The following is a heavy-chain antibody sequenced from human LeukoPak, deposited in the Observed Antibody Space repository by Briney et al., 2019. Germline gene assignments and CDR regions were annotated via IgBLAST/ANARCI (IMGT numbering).Heavy chain of an antibody. CDR1: GFTFSSFG. J-gene: IGHJ4*02. Sequence: GGSLRLSCAASGFTFSSFGMNWIRQAPGKGLECVSSISTTSSYIYYADSVKGRFTISRDNAKNSLYLQMNSLRAEDTAVYYCARWYCSTTNCYYDYWGQGTLVTVSS. V-gene: IGHV3-21*03. CDR2: ISTTSSYI. D-gene: IGHD2-2*01. CDR3: ARWYCSTTNCYYDY.